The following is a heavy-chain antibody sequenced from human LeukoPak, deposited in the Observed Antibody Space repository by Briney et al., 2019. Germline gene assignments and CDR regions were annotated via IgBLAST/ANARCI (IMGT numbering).Heavy chain of an antibody. V-gene: IGHV4-30-2*01. CDR1: GGSISSGGYS. J-gene: IGHJ3*02. CDR2: IYHSGST. CDR3: ARQSGLKAFDI. Sequence: SETLSLTCAVSGGSISSGGYSWSWIRQPPGKGLEWIGYIYHSGSTYYNPSLKSRVTISVDRSKNQFSLKLSSVTAAETAVYYCARQSGLKAFDIWGQGTMVTVSS. D-gene: IGHD5-12*01.